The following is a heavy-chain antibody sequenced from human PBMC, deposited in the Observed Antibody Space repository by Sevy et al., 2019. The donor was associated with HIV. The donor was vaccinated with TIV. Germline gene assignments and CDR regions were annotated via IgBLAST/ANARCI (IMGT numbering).Heavy chain of an antibody. D-gene: IGHD2-2*01. Sequence: SETLSLTCTVSGGSISSYYWSWIRQPPGKGLEWIGYIYYSGSTNYNPSLKSRVTISVDTSKNQFSLKLSSVTAAETAVYYCARYYYDCSSTSCYPRGWFDPWGQGTLVTVSS. CDR3: ARYYYDCSSTSCYPRGWFDP. CDR2: IYYSGST. V-gene: IGHV4-59*01. J-gene: IGHJ5*02. CDR1: GGSISSYY.